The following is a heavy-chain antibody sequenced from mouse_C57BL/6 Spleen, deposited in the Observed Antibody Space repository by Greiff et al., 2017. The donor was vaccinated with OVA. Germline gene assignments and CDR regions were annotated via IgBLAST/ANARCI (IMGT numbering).Heavy chain of an antibody. D-gene: IGHD1-2*01. V-gene: IGHV2-3*01. CDR3: SKDGIRRGGYYFDY. CDR1: GFSLTSYG. Sequence: VKVVESGPGLVAPSQSLSIPCTVSGFSLTSYGVSWVRQPPGKGLEWLGVIWGDGSRNYHSALISRLSISKDNAKSQVFLKLNSLQTDDTATYYCSKDGIRRGGYYFDYWGQGTTLTVSS. CDR2: IWGDGSR. J-gene: IGHJ2*01.